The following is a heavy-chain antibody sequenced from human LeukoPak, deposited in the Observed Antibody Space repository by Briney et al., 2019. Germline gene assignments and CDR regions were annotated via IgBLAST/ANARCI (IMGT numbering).Heavy chain of an antibody. D-gene: IGHD6-19*01. CDR1: GFTFSSYG. V-gene: IGHV3-30*03. CDR3: VRDGGWYKRGLDYYYYYMDV. CDR2: ISYDGSNK. J-gene: IGHJ6*03. Sequence: GGSLRLSCAASGFTFSSYGMHWVRQAPGKGLEWVAVISYDGSNKYYADSVKGRFTISRDNAKNSLYLQMNSLRAEDTALYYCVRDGGWYKRGLDYYYYYMDVWGKGTTVTVSS.